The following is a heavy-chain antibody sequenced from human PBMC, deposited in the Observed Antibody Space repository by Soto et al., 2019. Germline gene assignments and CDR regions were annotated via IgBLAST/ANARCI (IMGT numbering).Heavy chain of an antibody. CDR2: IYISGST. V-gene: IGHV4-4*07. Sequence: PSETLSLTCTVSGDSVSSYYWSWIRQPAGRGLEWIGRIYISGSTDYNPSLKGRVSMSVDRSKNQFSLKLTSVTAADTAVYYCVRDCSGGGCYSDYAMDVWGQGPTVTVSS. CDR1: GDSVSSYY. D-gene: IGHD2-15*01. CDR3: VRDCSGGGCYSDYAMDV. J-gene: IGHJ6*02.